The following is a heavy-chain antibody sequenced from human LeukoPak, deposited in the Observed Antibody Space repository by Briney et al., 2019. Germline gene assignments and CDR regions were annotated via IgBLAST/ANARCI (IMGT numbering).Heavy chain of an antibody. V-gene: IGHV4-59*01. Sequence: SETLSLTCTVSGGSFTGYYWSWIRQPPNKGWEWIGHIYHSGSTDYTPSLKSRVTISLDTSKSQFSLNLTSVTAADTDIYFCARVRWEYQLLLGFDPWGQGTLVTVSS. CDR3: ARVRWEYQLLLGFDP. CDR2: IYHSGST. D-gene: IGHD2-2*01. J-gene: IGHJ5*02. CDR1: GGSFTGYY.